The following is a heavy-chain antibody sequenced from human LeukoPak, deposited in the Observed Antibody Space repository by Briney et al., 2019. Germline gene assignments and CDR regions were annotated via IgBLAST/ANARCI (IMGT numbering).Heavy chain of an antibody. CDR1: GFTFSSYSM. J-gene: IGHJ2*01. Sequence: AGGSLRLSCAASGFTFSSYSMNWVRQPPGKGLEWIGEIYHSGSTNYNPSLKSRVTISVDKSKNQFSLKLSSVTAADTAVYYCARDSSGYYHWSGLWYFDLWGRGTLVTVSS. D-gene: IGHD3-22*01. CDR2: IYHSGST. CDR3: ARDSSGYYHWSGLWYFDL. V-gene: IGHV4-4*02.